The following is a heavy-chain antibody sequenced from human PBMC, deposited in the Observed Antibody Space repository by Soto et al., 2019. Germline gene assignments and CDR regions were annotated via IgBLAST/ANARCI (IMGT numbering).Heavy chain of an antibody. Sequence: QLQLQESGPGLVKPSETLSLTCTVSGGSISSSSFHWGWIRQPPGKGLEWIGSIYYSGSTYYSPSLHSRVTISVDTSKNQFSLKRSSVTAADTAVYYCARRERAAGTDWWFDPWGQGTLVTVSS. J-gene: IGHJ5*02. V-gene: IGHV4-39*01. CDR2: IYYSGST. CDR1: GGSISSSSFH. CDR3: ARRERAAGTDWWFDP. D-gene: IGHD6-13*01.